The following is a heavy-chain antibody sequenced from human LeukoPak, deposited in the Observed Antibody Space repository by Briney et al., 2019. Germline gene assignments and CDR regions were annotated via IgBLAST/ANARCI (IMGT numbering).Heavy chain of an antibody. Sequence: SETLSLTCTVSGGSISSYYWSWIRQPPGKGLEWIGYIYYSGSTNYNPSLKGRVTISVDTSKNQFSLKLSSVAAADTAVYYCARLYSSSWAWGAFDIWGQGTMVTVSS. V-gene: IGHV4-59*01. J-gene: IGHJ3*02. CDR1: GGSISSYY. D-gene: IGHD6-13*01. CDR2: IYYSGST. CDR3: ARLYSSSWAWGAFDI.